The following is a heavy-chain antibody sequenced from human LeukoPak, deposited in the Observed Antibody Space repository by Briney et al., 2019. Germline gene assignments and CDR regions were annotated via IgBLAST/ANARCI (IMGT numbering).Heavy chain of an antibody. J-gene: IGHJ6*03. Sequence: GASVKVSCKAPGYTFTGYYMHWVRQAPGQGLEWMGWINPNSGGTNYAQKFQGRVTMTRDTSISTAYMELSRLRSDDTAVYYCAREAFGYSYGLNYYYYYYMDVWGKGTTVTVSS. CDR3: AREAFGYSYGLNYYYYYYMDV. CDR1: GYTFTGYY. D-gene: IGHD5-18*01. CDR2: INPNSGGT. V-gene: IGHV1-2*02.